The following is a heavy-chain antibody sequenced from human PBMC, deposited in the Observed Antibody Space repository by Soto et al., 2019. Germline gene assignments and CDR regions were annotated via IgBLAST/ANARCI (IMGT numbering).Heavy chain of an antibody. V-gene: IGHV1-18*04. Sequence: QVELVQSGAEVKNPGASVTVSCKASGEFFTTYGISWVRQAPGQGLEWMGWISTYSTNTNYAPKFQGRLLLTADTSTTTAHMELRGLRPDGTGVYYCARWAGRVRDYGGPFDFWGQGSLVTVSP. CDR3: ARWAGRVRDYGGPFDF. CDR2: ISTYSTNT. CDR1: GEFFTTYG. D-gene: IGHD4-17*01. J-gene: IGHJ4*02.